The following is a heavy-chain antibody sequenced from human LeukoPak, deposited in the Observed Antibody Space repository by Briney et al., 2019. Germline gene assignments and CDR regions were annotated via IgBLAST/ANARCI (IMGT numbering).Heavy chain of an antibody. V-gene: IGHV1-18*01. D-gene: IGHD1-26*01. CDR2: ISAYNGNT. Sequence: ASVKVSCKASGYTFTSYGISWVRQAPGQGLEWMGWISAYNGNTNYAQKLQGRVTMTTDTSTSTAYMELRSLRSDDTAVYYCARDPTIVGATHYFDYWGQGTLVTVSS. CDR1: GYTFTSYG. CDR3: ARDPTIVGATHYFDY. J-gene: IGHJ4*02.